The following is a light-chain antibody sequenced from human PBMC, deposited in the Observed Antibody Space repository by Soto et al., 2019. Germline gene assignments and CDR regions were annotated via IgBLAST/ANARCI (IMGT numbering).Light chain of an antibody. J-gene: IGLJ2*01. CDR2: EVI. V-gene: IGLV2-8*01. Sequence: QSVLTQPPSASGSPGQSVTISCTGTSSDVGGYNSVSWYQQHPGKAPRLMIYEVIKRPSGVPDRFSGSKSGNTASLTVSGLQAQDEADYYCSSYAGSNNLLFGGGTKLTVL. CDR1: SSDVGGYNS. CDR3: SSYAGSNNLL.